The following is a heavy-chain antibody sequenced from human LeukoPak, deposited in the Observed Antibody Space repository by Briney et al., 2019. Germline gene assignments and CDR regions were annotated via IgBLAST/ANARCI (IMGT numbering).Heavy chain of an antibody. CDR3: ARDAYYDSSGLHGVPRPDV. Sequence: PAGGSLRLSCAASGFTFSSSEMNWVRQAPGKGLEWVSYISSSGSTIYYADSVKGRFAISRDNAKNSLYLQMNSLRAEDTAVYYCARDAYYDSSGLHGVPRPDVWGKGTTVTISS. V-gene: IGHV3-48*03. D-gene: IGHD3-22*01. CDR2: ISSSGSTI. J-gene: IGHJ6*04. CDR1: GFTFSSSE.